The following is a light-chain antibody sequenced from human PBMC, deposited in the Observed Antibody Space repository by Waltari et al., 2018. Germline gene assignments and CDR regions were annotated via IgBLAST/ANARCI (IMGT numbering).Light chain of an antibody. Sequence: IQMTQSPSSLSASVGDRVTITCPASQGISNALAWFQQKPGKVPKLLIYAASTLQLGVPSRFSGRGSGTDFSLTISSLQPEDVATYYCQKYNTGLTFGGGTKVEIK. CDR2: AAS. J-gene: IGKJ4*01. V-gene: IGKV1-27*01. CDR1: QGISNA. CDR3: QKYNTGLT.